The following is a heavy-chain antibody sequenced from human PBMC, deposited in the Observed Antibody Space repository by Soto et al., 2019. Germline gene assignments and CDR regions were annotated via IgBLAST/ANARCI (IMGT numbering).Heavy chain of an antibody. CDR3: AAIVGAPTGLDAFDI. CDR1: GYTFTSYA. V-gene: IGHV1-3*01. J-gene: IGHJ3*02. CDR2: INAGNGNT. Sequence: ASVKVSCKASGYTFTSYAMHWVRQAPGQRLEWMGWINAGNGNTKYSQKFQGRVTITRDTSASTAYMELSSLRSEDTAVYYCAAIVGAPTGLDAFDIWGQGTMVTVSS. D-gene: IGHD1-26*01.